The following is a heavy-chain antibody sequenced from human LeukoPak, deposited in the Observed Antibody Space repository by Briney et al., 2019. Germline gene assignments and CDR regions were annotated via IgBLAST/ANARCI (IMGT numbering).Heavy chain of an antibody. V-gene: IGHV4-34*01. J-gene: IGHJ4*02. CDR1: GGSFSGYY. D-gene: IGHD3-22*01. CDR3: ARGRNYYDSSGYSDY. CDR2: INHSGST. Sequence: SETLSLTCAVYGGSFSGYYWSWIRQPPGKGVEWIGEINHSGSTNYKPSLTSRVTISVDTSKNQFSLKLSSVTAADTAVYYCARGRNYYDSSGYSDYWGQGTLVTVSS.